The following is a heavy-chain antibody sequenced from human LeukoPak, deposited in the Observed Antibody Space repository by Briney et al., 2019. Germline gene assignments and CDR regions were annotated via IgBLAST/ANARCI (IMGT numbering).Heavy chain of an antibody. CDR3: AKGLGALLDAFDI. J-gene: IGHJ3*02. V-gene: IGHV3-23*01. D-gene: IGHD3-10*01. CDR2: ITGSGGTT. CDR1: GFTFSSYA. Sequence: GGSLRLSCAASGFTFSSYAMSWVRQAPGKGLEWVSDITGSGGTTYHADSVKGRFTISRDNSKNTLYLQMNSLRAEDTAVYYCAKGLGALLDAFDIWGQGTMVTVSS.